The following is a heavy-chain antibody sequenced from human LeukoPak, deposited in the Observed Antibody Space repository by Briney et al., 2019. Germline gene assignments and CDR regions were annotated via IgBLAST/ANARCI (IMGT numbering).Heavy chain of an antibody. CDR3: ARRSSSWYPYFNY. CDR2: TYPGDSNT. D-gene: IGHD6-13*01. CDR1: GYSFTSYW. J-gene: IGHJ4*02. Sequence: GESLKISCKGFGYSFTSYWLGWVRQMPGKGLEWMGITYPGDSNTRYSPSFQGQVTISADKSISTAYLQWSSLKASDTAMYYCARRSSSWYPYFNYWGQGTLVTVSS. V-gene: IGHV5-51*01.